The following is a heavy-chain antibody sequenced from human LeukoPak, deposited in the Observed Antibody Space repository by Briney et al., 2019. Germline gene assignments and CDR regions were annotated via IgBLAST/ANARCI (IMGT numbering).Heavy chain of an antibody. Sequence: SETLSLTCTVSGGSISSSSYYWGWIRQPPGKELEWIGSIYYSGSTYYNPSLKIRVTISVDTSKNQSSLKLSSVTAADTAVYYCARVIPAGRGYYYYYYMDVWGKGTTVAVSS. V-gene: IGHV4-39*07. CDR2: IYYSGST. CDR1: GGSISSSSYY. D-gene: IGHD2-2*01. CDR3: ARVIPAGRGYYYYYYMDV. J-gene: IGHJ6*03.